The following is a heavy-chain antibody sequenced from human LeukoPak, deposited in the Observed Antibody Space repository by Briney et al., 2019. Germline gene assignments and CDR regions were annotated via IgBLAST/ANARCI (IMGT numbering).Heavy chain of an antibody. J-gene: IGHJ3*02. V-gene: IGHV4-31*03. D-gene: IGHD3-22*01. CDR1: GGSISSGGYY. Sequence: PSQTLSLTCTVSGGSISSGGYYWSWVRPHPGKGLGWIGYIYYSGSTYYNPSLKSRVTISVDTSKNQFSLKLSSVTAADTAVYYCARAGVSYYDSSGYPDAFDIWGQGTMVTVSS. CDR3: ARAGVSYYDSSGYPDAFDI. CDR2: IYYSGST.